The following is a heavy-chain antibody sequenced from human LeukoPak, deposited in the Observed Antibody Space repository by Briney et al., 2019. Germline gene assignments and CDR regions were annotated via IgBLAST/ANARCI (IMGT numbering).Heavy chain of an antibody. Sequence: GGSLRLSCAASGFTFSDYYMSWIRQAPGKGLEWVSYISSSGSTIYYADSVKGRFTISRDNAKNSLYLQMNSLRTEDTAVYYCARDSYYYDSSGYYFGWGQGTLVTVSS. CDR2: ISSSGSTI. CDR1: GFTFSDYY. D-gene: IGHD3-22*01. J-gene: IGHJ4*02. CDR3: ARDSYYYDSSGYYFG. V-gene: IGHV3-11*04.